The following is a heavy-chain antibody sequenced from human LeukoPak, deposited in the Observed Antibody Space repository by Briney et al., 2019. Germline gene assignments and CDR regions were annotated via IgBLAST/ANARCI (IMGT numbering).Heavy chain of an antibody. V-gene: IGHV3-33*08. J-gene: IGHJ3*02. CDR1: GVTFSSYG. D-gene: IGHD3-22*01. CDR3: ARIWGYDSSGYFDAFDI. CDR2: IWYGGSNK. Sequence: PGGSLRLSCAASGVTFSSYGMHWVGQAPGKGREWVAVIWYGGSNKYYADSVKGRFTISRDNSKNTLYLQMNSLRAEDTAVYYCARIWGYDSSGYFDAFDIWGQGTMVTVSS.